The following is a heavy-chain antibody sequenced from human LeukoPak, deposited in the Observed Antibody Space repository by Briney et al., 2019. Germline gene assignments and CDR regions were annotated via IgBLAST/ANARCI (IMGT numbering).Heavy chain of an antibody. CDR1: GGSISSYY. V-gene: IGHV4-59*04. CDR2: IYYGSVFYSVST. Sequence: PSEALSLTCTVSGGSISSYYWSWIRQPPGKGLEWIGSIYYGSVFYSVSTYYNPSLKSRVTMSGDTSKNQFSLNLTSVTAADTAVYFCARRVGFYGSGSLNYFDPWGQGILVSVSS. CDR3: ARRVGFYGSGSLNYFDP. D-gene: IGHD3-10*01. J-gene: IGHJ5*01.